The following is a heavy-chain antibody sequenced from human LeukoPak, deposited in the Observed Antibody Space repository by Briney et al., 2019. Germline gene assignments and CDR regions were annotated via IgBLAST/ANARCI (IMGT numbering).Heavy chain of an antibody. V-gene: IGHV4-34*01. CDR1: GGSFSGYY. J-gene: IGHJ6*03. D-gene: IGHD6-6*01. CDR3: SRGGGSSSYYYYMDV. CDR2: INHSGST. Sequence: PSETLSLTCAVYGGSFSGYYWSWIRQPPGKGLEWIGEINHSGSTNYNPSLKSLITIPVDTSKNQFSLKLSSVTGADTAVYYCSRGGGSSSYYYYMDVWGKGTTVTVSS.